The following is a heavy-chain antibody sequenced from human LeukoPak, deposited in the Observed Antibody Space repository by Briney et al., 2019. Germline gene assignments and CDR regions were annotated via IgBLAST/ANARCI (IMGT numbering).Heavy chain of an antibody. Sequence: GGSLRLSCAASGFTFDDYAMPWVRQAPGKGLEWVSGISWNSGSIGYADSVKGRFTISRDNAKNSLYLQMNSLRAEDTALYYCAKASIAAAGNTDFDYWGQGTLVTVSS. J-gene: IGHJ4*02. D-gene: IGHD6-13*01. CDR1: GFTFDDYA. CDR3: AKASIAAAGNTDFDY. CDR2: ISWNSGSI. V-gene: IGHV3-9*01.